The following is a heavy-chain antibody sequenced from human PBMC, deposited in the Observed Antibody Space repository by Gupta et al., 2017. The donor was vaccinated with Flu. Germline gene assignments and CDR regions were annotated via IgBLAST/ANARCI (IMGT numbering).Heavy chain of an antibody. J-gene: IGHJ4*02. D-gene: IGHD3-22*01. CDR1: GFTFSNAW. Sequence: EVQLVESGGGLVKPGGSLRLSCAAPGFTFSNAWMSWVRQAPGKGLEWVGRIKSKTDGGTTDYAAPVKGRFTISRDDSKNTLYLQMNSLKTEDTAVYYCTTVKRSSGYEGFDYWGQGTLVTVSS. V-gene: IGHV3-15*01. CDR3: TTVKRSSGYEGFDY. CDR2: IKSKTDGGTT.